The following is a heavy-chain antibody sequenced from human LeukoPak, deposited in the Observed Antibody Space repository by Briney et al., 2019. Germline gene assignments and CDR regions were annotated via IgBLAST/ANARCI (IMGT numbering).Heavy chain of an antibody. CDR1: GYTFTSYY. J-gene: IGHJ4*02. V-gene: IGHV1-2*02. CDR2: INHNSVGT. D-gene: IGHD3-22*01. CDR3: ARATGNYYDSSGYSYG. Sequence: ASVKVSCKASGYTFTSYYMHWVRQPPGKGLEWMGWINHNSVGTNYAQKSQGRVTMTRDTPISTAYMGLSRLRSDDTAVYYCARATGNYYDSSGYSYGWGQGTLVTVS.